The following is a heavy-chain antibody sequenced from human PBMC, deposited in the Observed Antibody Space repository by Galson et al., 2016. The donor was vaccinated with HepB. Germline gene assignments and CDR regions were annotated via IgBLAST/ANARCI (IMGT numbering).Heavy chain of an antibody. CDR2: VYYDGRT. V-gene: IGHV4-39*01. J-gene: IGHJ4*02. CDR3: ARLLGSDSSDI. D-gene: IGHD3-22*01. CDR1: GASIRSRSFY. Sequence: SETLSLTCTVSGASIRSRSFYWGWIRQPPGKGLEWIGSVYYDGRTSYNPSLQNRVTLSIDTSKNQFSLRLSSVTAADTSVYYCARLLGSDSSDIWGQGTLVIVSS.